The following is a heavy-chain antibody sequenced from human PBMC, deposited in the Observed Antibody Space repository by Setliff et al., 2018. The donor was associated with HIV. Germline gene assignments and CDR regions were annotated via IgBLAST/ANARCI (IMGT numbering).Heavy chain of an antibody. Sequence: SETLSLTCAVYGGSFSGYYWSWIRQPPGKGLEWIGEINHSGSTNYNPSLKSRVTLSVDTSKNQFSLNLSSVTAADTALCYCARGQENGDLRYWGQGTLVTVSS. CDR1: GGSFSGYY. V-gene: IGHV4-34*01. J-gene: IGHJ4*02. CDR2: INHSGST. D-gene: IGHD3-10*01. CDR3: ARGQENGDLRY.